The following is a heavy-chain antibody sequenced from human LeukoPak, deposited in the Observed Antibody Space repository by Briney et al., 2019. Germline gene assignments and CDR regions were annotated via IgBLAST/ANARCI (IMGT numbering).Heavy chain of an antibody. J-gene: IGHJ4*02. V-gene: IGHV1-69*13. Sequence: SVKVSCKASGYTFTSYGISWVRQAPGQGLEWMGGIIPIFGTANYAQKFQGRVTITADESTSTAYMELSSLRSEDTAVYYCAREGYGDYAIDYWGQGTLVTVSS. CDR1: GYTFTSYG. CDR3: AREGYGDYAIDY. D-gene: IGHD4-17*01. CDR2: IIPIFGTA.